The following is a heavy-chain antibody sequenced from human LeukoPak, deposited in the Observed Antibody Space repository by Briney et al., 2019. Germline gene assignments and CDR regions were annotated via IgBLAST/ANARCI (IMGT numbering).Heavy chain of an antibody. D-gene: IGHD3-22*01. CDR2: ISVGGGST. V-gene: IGHV3-23*01. CDR3: AKAGGRYYDSSGHPYYYGMDV. Sequence: PGGCLRLSSAASGFTFSSYAMSWVGEAPGEGLEWVLGISVGGGSTYYADYVKGRFTISRDNSKNTLYLQMNSLRAEDTAVYYCAKAGGRYYDSSGHPYYYGMDVWGQGTTVTVSS. J-gene: IGHJ6*01. CDR1: GFTFSSYA.